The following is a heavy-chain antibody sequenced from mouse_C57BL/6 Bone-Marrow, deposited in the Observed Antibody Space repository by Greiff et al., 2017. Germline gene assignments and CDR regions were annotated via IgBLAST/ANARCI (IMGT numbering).Heavy chain of an antibody. D-gene: IGHD1-1*01. Sequence: EVHLVESGGDLVKPGGSLKLSCAASGFTFSSYGMSWVRQTPDKRLEWVATISSGGRYTNYPDSVKGRFTITRDNAENTLYLQMSSLKSEDTAMYYCARQYYGSGTWFAYWGQGTLVTVSA. CDR1: GFTFSSYG. V-gene: IGHV5-6*01. CDR3: ARQYYGSGTWFAY. CDR2: ISSGGRYT. J-gene: IGHJ3*01.